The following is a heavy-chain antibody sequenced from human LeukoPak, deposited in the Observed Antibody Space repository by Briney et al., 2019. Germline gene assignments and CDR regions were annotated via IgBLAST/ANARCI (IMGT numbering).Heavy chain of an antibody. J-gene: IGHJ4*02. CDR1: GGSISSSSYY. D-gene: IGHD3-10*01. V-gene: IGHV4-39*07. Sequence: SETLSLTCTVSGGSISSSSYYWGWIRQPPGKGLEWIGSMYYSGNTYYNPSLKSRVTISVDTSKNEFSLKLTSVTAADTAVYYCAREANYYGSGSYFEGTFDYWGQGSLVTVSS. CDR3: AREANYYGSGSYFEGTFDY. CDR2: MYYSGNT.